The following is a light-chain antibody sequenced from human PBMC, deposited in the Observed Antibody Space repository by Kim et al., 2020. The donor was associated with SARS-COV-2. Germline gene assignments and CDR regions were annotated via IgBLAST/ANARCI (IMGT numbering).Light chain of an antibody. Sequence: SYELTQPPSVSVAPGETARITCGGNNIGSKSVHWYQQKPGQAPGVVIYYDRDRPSGIPERFSGSNSGNTATLTISRVEAGDEADYYCQVWDASSDHSAFGGGTKLAVL. CDR1: NIGSKS. CDR3: QVWDASSDHSA. J-gene: IGLJ2*01. V-gene: IGLV3-21*04. CDR2: YDR.